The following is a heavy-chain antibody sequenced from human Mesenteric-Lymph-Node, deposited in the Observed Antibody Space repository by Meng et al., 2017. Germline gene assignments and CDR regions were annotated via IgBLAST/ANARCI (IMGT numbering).Heavy chain of an antibody. D-gene: IGHD2-8*02. CDR2: IIHGGSP. Sequence: QVQQRPWGAGLLKPSETLSPTCAVNGGSLSGAYWNWIRQPPGKGLEWIGEIIHGGSPSYNPSLKSRVTISIDTSKNQLSLMLSSVTAADTAVYYCARRPTGIDYWGQGTLVTVSS. CDR1: GGSLSGAY. J-gene: IGHJ4*02. V-gene: IGHV4-34*12. CDR3: ARRPTGIDY.